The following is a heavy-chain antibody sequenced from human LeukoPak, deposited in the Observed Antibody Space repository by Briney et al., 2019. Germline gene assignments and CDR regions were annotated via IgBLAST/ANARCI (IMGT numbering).Heavy chain of an antibody. CDR3: ARDGPPVGAGDFDY. CDR2: IGSSSI. V-gene: IGHV3-48*01. Sequence: GGSLRLSCAASGFSVSLYSMGWVRQAPGKGLEWISYIGSSSIYADSAKGRFTISRDSAKNSLYLQMNSLRGEDTAVYYCARDGPPVGAGDFDYWGQGTPVTVSS. J-gene: IGHJ4*02. CDR1: GFSVSLYS. D-gene: IGHD3-10*01.